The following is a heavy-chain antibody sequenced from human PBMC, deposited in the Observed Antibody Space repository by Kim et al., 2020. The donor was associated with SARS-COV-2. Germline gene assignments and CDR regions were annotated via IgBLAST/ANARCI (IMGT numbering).Heavy chain of an antibody. CDR3: AREVYVWGSYRYRDAFDI. V-gene: IGHV4-34*01. Sequence: SETLSLTCAVYGGSFSGYYWSWIRQPPGKGLEWIGEINHSGSTNYNPSLKSRVTISVDTSKNQFSLKLSSVTAADTAVYYCAREVYVWGSYRYRDAFDI. D-gene: IGHD3-16*02. J-gene: IGHJ3*02. CDR1: GGSFSGYY. CDR2: INHSGST.